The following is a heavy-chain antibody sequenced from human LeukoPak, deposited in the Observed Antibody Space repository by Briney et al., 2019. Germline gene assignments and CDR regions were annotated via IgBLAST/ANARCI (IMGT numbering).Heavy chain of an antibody. Sequence: PGGSLRLSCAASGFTFDDYAMHWVRQAPGKGLEWVSGISWNSGSIGYADSVKGRFTISRDNAKNSLYLQMNSLRAEDMALYYCAKDITSGRGSTPGYFDLWGRGTLVTVSS. CDR1: GFTFDDYA. D-gene: IGHD1-26*01. J-gene: IGHJ2*01. CDR2: ISWNSGSI. V-gene: IGHV3-9*03. CDR3: AKDITSGRGSTPGYFDL.